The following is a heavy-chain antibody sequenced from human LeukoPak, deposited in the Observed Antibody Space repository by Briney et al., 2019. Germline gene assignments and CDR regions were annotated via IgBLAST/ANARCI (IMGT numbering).Heavy chain of an antibody. V-gene: IGHV1-69*04. CDR2: IIPILGIA. CDR3: ARDRVPHWQQLVPGAFDI. D-gene: IGHD6-13*01. J-gene: IGHJ3*02. CDR1: GGTFSSYA. Sequence: SVTVSCKASGGTFSSYAISWVRQAPGQGLEWMGRIIPILGIANYAQKFQGRVTITADKSTSTAYMELSSLRSEDTAVYYCARDRVPHWQQLVPGAFDIWGQGTMVTVSS.